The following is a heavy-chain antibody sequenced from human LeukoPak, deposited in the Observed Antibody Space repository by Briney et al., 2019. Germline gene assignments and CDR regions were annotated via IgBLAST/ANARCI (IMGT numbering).Heavy chain of an antibody. CDR3: AKDGGAAAGFFDY. V-gene: IGHV3-21*04. D-gene: IGHD6-13*01. J-gene: IGHJ4*02. Sequence: GGSLRLSCAASGFTFSSYSMNWFRQAPGKGLEWVSSISSSSSYIYYADSVKGRFTISRDNAKNSLYLQMNSLRAEDTALYYCAKDGGAAAGFFDYWGQGTLVTVSS. CDR1: GFTFSSYS. CDR2: ISSSSSYI.